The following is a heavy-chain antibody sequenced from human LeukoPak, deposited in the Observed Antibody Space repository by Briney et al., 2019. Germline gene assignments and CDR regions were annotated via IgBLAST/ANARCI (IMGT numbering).Heavy chain of an antibody. V-gene: IGHV3-23*01. Sequence: GGSLRLSCAASGFTFSTYAMSWVRRAPGKGLEWVSAISGSGGSTYHADSVKGRFTISRDNSKNTLYLQMNSLRDEDTAVYYCAKVYSSSWPLPLDYWGQGTLVTVSS. CDR1: GFTFSTYA. D-gene: IGHD6-13*01. CDR3: AKVYSSSWPLPLDY. J-gene: IGHJ4*02. CDR2: ISGSGGST.